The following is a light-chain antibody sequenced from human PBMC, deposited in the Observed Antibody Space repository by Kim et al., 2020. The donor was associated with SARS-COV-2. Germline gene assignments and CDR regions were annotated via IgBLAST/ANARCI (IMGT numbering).Light chain of an antibody. CDR3: QKYNSAPRT. V-gene: IGKV1-27*01. CDR2: AAS. Sequence: AAVGDRVTITCRASQGISNYLAWYQQKPGKVPKRLIYAASTLQSGVPSRFSGSGSGTDFTLTISSLQPEDGATYYCQKYNSAPRTFGQGTKVDIK. J-gene: IGKJ1*01. CDR1: QGISNY.